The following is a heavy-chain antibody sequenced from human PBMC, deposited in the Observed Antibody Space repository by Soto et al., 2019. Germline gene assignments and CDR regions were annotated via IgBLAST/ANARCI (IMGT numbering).Heavy chain of an antibody. Sequence: QLQLQESRPGLVKPSETLSLTCTVSGGSISSSSYYWGWIRQPPGKGLEWIGSIYYSGSTYYNPSPKSRVTVSAETSKNKFPLKLSSGTAADAAVYYCARRSEPWLVRHFDYWGQGTLVTVSS. CDR1: GGSISSSSYY. CDR2: IYYSGST. CDR3: ARRSEPWLVRHFDY. J-gene: IGHJ4*02. D-gene: IGHD6-19*01. V-gene: IGHV4-39*01.